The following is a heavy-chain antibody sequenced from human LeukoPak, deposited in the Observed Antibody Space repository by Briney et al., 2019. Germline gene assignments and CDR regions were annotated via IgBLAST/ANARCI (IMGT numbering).Heavy chain of an antibody. J-gene: IGHJ4*02. CDR1: GYTFTNYY. V-gene: IGHV1-46*01. D-gene: IGHD6-19*01. CDR3: ARGGVAVATLKTIDY. Sequence: ASVKVSCKASGYTFTNYYMYWVRQAPGQGLEWMGIINPSGGSTSYAQKFQGRVTMTRDTSTTTVYMELSSLRSVDTAVYYCARGGVAVATLKTIDYWGQGTLVTVSS. CDR2: INPSGGST.